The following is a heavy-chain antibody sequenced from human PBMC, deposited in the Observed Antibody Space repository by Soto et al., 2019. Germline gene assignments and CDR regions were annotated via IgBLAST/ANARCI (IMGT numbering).Heavy chain of an antibody. J-gene: IGHJ6*02. CDR3: ARDIPLGRGYCSGGSCETYGMDV. Sequence: SETLSLTCTVSGGSISSGDYYWNWIRQPPGKGLEWIGYIYYSGSTYYNPSLKSRVTISVDTSKNQFSLKLSSVTAADTAVYYCARDIPLGRGYCSGGSCETYGMDVWGQGTTVTVSS. V-gene: IGHV4-30-4*01. CDR1: GGSISSGDYY. CDR2: IYYSGST. D-gene: IGHD2-15*01.